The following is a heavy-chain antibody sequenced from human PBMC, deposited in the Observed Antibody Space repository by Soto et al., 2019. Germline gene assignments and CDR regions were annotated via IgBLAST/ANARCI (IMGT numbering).Heavy chain of an antibody. CDR1: GDSVSSFGSY. J-gene: IGHJ5*02. V-gene: IGHV4-31*03. CDR2: LYYSELT. Sequence: QVQLQESGPGLVKPSQTLSLTCIVSGDSVSSFGSYWTWIRPRPGRGLEWIGYLYYSELTDYNPSLQSRVAISLDTSRNQCSLQLTAVTVADTAVDYGAKAGDYDDHSIDRWGQGTLVTVSS. D-gene: IGHD4-17*01. CDR3: AKAGDYDDHSIDR.